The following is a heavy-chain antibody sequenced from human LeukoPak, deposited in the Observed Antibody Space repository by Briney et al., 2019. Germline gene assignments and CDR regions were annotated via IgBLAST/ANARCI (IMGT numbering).Heavy chain of an antibody. D-gene: IGHD6-19*01. Sequence: PSETLSLTCTVSGGSISSYYWSWIRQPPGKGLEWIGYIYYSGSTNYNPSLKSRVTISVDTSKNQFSLKLSSVTAADTAVYYCARDRGSGWSPDAFDIWGQGTMVTVPS. J-gene: IGHJ3*02. CDR2: IYYSGST. CDR3: ARDRGSGWSPDAFDI. CDR1: GGSISSYY. V-gene: IGHV4-59*01.